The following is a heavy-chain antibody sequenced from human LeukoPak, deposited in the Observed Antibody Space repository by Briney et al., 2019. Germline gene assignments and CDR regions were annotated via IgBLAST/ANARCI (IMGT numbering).Heavy chain of an antibody. CDR2: INPNSGGT. D-gene: IGHD3-10*01. V-gene: IGHV1-2*02. CDR1: GYTFTSYD. J-gene: IGHJ4*02. Sequence: GASVKVSCKASGYTFTSYDINWVRQATGQGLEWMGWINPNSGGTNYAQKFQGRVTMTRDTSISTAYMELSRLRSDDTAVYYCARDRVMVRGVIGLFGYWGQGTLVTVSS. CDR3: ARDRVMVRGVIGLFGY.